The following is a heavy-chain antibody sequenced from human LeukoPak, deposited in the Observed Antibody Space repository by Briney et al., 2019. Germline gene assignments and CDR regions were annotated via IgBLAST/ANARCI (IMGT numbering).Heavy chain of an antibody. D-gene: IGHD6-13*01. J-gene: IGHJ4*02. CDR1: GGSISNYY. V-gene: IGHV4-4*07. CDR3: ARGGSSWQSFDF. CDR2: IYASGST. Sequence: SETLSLTCTVYGGSISNYYWSGSRQPAGKGLERIGRIYASGSTNYNPSLKSRVTMSVDTSKNQFSLKLTSVTAADTAVYYCARGGSSWQSFDFWGQGTLVTVSS.